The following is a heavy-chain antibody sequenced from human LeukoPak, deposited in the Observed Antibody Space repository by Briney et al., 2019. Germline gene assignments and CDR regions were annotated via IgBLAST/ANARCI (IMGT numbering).Heavy chain of an antibody. D-gene: IGHD3-22*01. CDR2: IYYSGST. J-gene: IGHJ6*03. V-gene: IGHV4-59*01. CDR1: GGSISSYY. CDR3: TRGSIAYYYMDV. Sequence: SETLSLTCTVSGGSISSYYWSWIRQPPGKGLEWIGNIYYSGSTNYNPSLKSRVTISVGTSKNQFSLKLSSVTAADTAVYYCTRGSIAYYYMDVWGKGTTVTISS.